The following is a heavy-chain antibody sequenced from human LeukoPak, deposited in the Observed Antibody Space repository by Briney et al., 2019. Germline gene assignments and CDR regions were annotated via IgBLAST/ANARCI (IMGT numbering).Heavy chain of an antibody. V-gene: IGHV6-1*01. CDR1: GDSVSSNSAA. D-gene: IGHD3-22*01. CDR2: TYYRSKWYN. J-gene: IGHJ6*02. Sequence: SQTLSLTCAIFGDSVSSNSAAWNWIRQSPSRGLEWLGRTYYRSKWYNDYAVSVKSRITINPDTSKNQFSLQLNSVTPEDTAVYYCAGAGVVVTLYYYYGMDVWGQGTTVTVSS. CDR3: AGAGVVVTLYYYYGMDV.